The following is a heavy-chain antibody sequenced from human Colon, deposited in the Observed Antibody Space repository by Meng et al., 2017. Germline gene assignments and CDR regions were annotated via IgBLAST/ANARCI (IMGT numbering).Heavy chain of an antibody. D-gene: IGHD3-10*01. J-gene: IGHJ4*02. CDR2: INPTSGDT. V-gene: IGHV1-2*02. CDR3: ARDHTRDYYASGVDD. Sequence: ASVKVSCKASGYTFTAYYMHWVRQAPGQGREGLGWINPTSGDTNYAQKFQGRVTVTRDRSISTAYMELSGLSSDDTAVYYCARDHTRDYYASGVDDWGRGTLVTVSS. CDR1: GYTFTAYY.